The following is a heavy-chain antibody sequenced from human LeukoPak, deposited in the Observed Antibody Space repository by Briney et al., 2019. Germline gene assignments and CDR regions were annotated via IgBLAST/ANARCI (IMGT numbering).Heavy chain of an antibody. Sequence: GGSLRLSCAASGFTFNSYSMNWFRQAPGKGLEWVSSISSSSYIYYADSVKGRFTISRDNAKNSLYLQMNSLRAEDTAVYYCARDLLLWFGELLRTNAFDIWGQGTMVTVSS. V-gene: IGHV3-21*01. CDR1: GFTFNSYS. D-gene: IGHD3-10*01. CDR3: ARDLLLWFGELLRTNAFDI. J-gene: IGHJ3*02. CDR2: ISSSSYI.